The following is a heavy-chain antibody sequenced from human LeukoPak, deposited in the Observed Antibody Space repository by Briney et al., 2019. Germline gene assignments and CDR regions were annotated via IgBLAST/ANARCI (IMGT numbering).Heavy chain of an antibody. CDR1: GFTFDDYA. CDR3: AKDISGTADY. V-gene: IGHV3-9*01. CDR2: ISWNSVSI. J-gene: IGHJ4*02. D-gene: IGHD1-1*01. Sequence: PGGSLRLSCAASGFTFDDYAMHWVGQAPGKGLEWVSGISWNSVSIGYADSVKGRFTISRDNAKTSLYLQMNSLRAEDTALYYCAKDISGTADYWGQGTLVTVSS.